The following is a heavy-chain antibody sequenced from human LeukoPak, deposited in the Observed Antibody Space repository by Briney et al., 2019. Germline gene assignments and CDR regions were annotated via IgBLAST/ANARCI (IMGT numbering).Heavy chain of an antibody. CDR2: ISYDGSNE. D-gene: IGHD3-3*01. CDR3: ARDPSFGAIFGVVISYYFDY. CDR1: GFTFSTYG. Sequence: PGGSLRLSCAASGFTFSTYGMNWVRQAPGKGLDWVAAISYDGSNEFYADSVKGRFTISRDNSKNTLYLQMNSLRAEDTAVYYCARDPSFGAIFGVVISYYFDYWGQGTLVTVSS. V-gene: IGHV3-30*03. J-gene: IGHJ4*02.